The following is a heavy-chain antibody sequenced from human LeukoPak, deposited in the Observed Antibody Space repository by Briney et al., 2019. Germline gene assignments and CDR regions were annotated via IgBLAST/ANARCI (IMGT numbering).Heavy chain of an antibody. Sequence: GGSLRLSCAASGFTFGSYGMHWVRQAPGKGLEWVAFIRYDGSNKYYADSVKGRFTISRDNSKNTLYLQMNSLRAEVTAVYYCAKEEVQWELRFDYWGQGTLVTVSS. V-gene: IGHV3-30*02. J-gene: IGHJ4*02. CDR3: AKEEVQWELRFDY. CDR1: GFTFGSYG. CDR2: IRYDGSNK. D-gene: IGHD1-26*01.